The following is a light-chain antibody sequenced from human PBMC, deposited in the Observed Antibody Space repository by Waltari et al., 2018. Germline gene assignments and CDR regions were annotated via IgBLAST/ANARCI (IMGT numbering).Light chain of an antibody. V-gene: IGLV1-40*01. J-gene: IGLJ3*02. CDR1: GSNVGAGYA. CDR3: QSYDSSLAVWV. Sequence: QSVLTQPPSVSGAPGLTVPISCTGRGSNVGAGYAVHWYQRLPGAAPKLLIFHNNHRPSGVPDRFSGSKSGSSASLAITGLRAEDEGDYFCQSYDSSLAVWVFGGGTKLTVL. CDR2: HNN.